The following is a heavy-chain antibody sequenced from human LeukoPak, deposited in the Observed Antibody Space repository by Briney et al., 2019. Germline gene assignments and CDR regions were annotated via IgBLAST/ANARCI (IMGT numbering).Heavy chain of an antibody. J-gene: IGHJ5*02. CDR3: TKDPNGDYVGAFDP. D-gene: IGHD4-17*01. CDR1: GFTFSSFA. V-gene: IGHV3-23*01. CDR2: ISSRHLTT. Sequence: GGSLRLSCAVSGFTFSSFAMTWVRQAPGKGLEWVSSISSRHLTTYYTDSVKGRFTISRDNSKNTLYLQMNGLRAEDTAVYYCTKDPNGDYVGAFDPWGQGTLVTVSS.